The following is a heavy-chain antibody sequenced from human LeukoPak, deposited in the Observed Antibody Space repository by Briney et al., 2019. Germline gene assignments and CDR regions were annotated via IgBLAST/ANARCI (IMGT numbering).Heavy chain of an antibody. CDR2: MNPNSGNT. V-gene: IGHV1-8*01. J-gene: IGHJ5*02. D-gene: IGHD2-2*02. Sequence: GASVRVSCKASGYTFTSYDINLVRQATGQGLEWMGGMNPNSGNTGYAQKFQGRVTMTRNTSISTAYMELSSLRSEDTAVYYCARGNSGVPAAIRFVWHAPGNWFDPWGQGTLVTVSS. CDR3: ARGNSGVPAAIRFVWHAPGNWFDP. CDR1: GYTFTSYD.